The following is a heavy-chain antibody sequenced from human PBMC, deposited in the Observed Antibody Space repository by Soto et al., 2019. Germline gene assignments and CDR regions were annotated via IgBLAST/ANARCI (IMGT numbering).Heavy chain of an antibody. CDR2: ISAHNGNT. CDR3: ARGRYGDY. J-gene: IGHJ4*02. Sequence: QVHLVQSGAEVKKPGASVKVSCKASGYTFTSYGITWVRQAPGQGLEWMGWISAHNGNTDYAQKLQGRVIVTRDTATSTAYMALRSLISDDTAVYSFARGRYGDYWGQWAGVTASS. V-gene: IGHV1-18*01. CDR1: GYTFTSYG. D-gene: IGHD1-1*01.